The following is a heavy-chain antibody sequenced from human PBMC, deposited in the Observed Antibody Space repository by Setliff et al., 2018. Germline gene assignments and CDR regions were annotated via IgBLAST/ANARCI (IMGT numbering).Heavy chain of an antibody. CDR3: ARHGGAPHYYYYMDV. CDR1: GYSFTSYW. Sequence: PGESLKISCKGSGYSFTSYWISWVRQMPGKGLEWMGIIYPGDSDTRYSPSFQGQVTISADKSISTAYLQWSSLKASDTAMYYCARHGGAPHYYYYMDVWGKGTTVTVSS. D-gene: IGHD1-26*01. V-gene: IGHV5-51*01. J-gene: IGHJ6*03. CDR2: IYPGDSDT.